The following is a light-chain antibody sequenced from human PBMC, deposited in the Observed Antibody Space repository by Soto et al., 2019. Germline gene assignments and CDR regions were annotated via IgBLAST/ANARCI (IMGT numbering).Light chain of an antibody. J-gene: IGKJ1*01. CDR3: QQYYTTPWT. CDR2: WAS. CDR1: QSVFYSSNNKNY. V-gene: IGKV4-1*01. Sequence: DIVMTQSPDSLAVSLGEGATLSCKSSQSVFYSSNNKNYLAWYQQKPGQPPKLLIHWASIRESGVPDRFSGSGSGTDFTLTISGLQAEDVAVYSCQQYYTTPWTFGQGTKVEIK.